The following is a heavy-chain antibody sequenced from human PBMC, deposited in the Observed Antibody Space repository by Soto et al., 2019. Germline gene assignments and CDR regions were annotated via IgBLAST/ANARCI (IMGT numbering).Heavy chain of an antibody. CDR2: ISAYNGNT. Sequence: QVQLVQSGAEVKKPGASVKVSCKASGYTFTSYGISWVRQAPGQGLEWMGWISAYNGNTNYAQKLQGRVTMTTDTSTSTAYMELRSLRSDDTAVYYCARFESVLQFLEWPTNFDYWGQGTLVTVSS. CDR3: ARFESVLQFLEWPTNFDY. CDR1: GYTFTSYG. J-gene: IGHJ4*02. D-gene: IGHD3-3*01. V-gene: IGHV1-18*01.